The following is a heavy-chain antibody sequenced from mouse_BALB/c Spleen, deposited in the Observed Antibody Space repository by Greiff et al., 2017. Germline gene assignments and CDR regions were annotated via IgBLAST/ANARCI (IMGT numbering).Heavy chain of an antibody. V-gene: IGHV5-6-2*01. CDR1: GFTFSSYY. J-gene: IGHJ2*01. Sequence: EVMLVESGGGLVKLGGSLKLSCAASGFTFSSYYMSWVRQTPEKRLELVAAINSNGGSTYYPDTVKGRFTISRDNAKNTLYLQMSSLKSEDTALYYCARHEGNYFDYWGQGTTLTVSS. CDR2: INSNGGST. D-gene: IGHD2-1*01. CDR3: ARHEGNYFDY.